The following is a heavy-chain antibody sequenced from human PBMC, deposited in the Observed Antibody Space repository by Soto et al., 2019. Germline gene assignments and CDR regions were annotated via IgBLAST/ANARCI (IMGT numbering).Heavy chain of an antibody. Sequence: QVQLQESGPGLVKPSQTLSLTCTVSGGSISSGDYYWSWIRQPPGKGLEWIGYIYYSGSTYYNPSXXSXVXXSVDPSKNHFSLKLSSVTAADTAVYYCARGESLDYWGQGTLVTVSS. CDR2: IYYSGST. V-gene: IGHV4-30-4*01. J-gene: IGHJ4*02. CDR3: ARGESLDY. CDR1: GGSISSGDYY. D-gene: IGHD3-16*01.